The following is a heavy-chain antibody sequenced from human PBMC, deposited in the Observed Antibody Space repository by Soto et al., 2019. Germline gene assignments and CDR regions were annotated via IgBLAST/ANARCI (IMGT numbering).Heavy chain of an antibody. CDR3: ARRAEGCSGGSCYFWFDP. V-gene: IGHV4-39*01. J-gene: IGHJ5*02. Sequence: SETLSLTCTVSGGSISSSSYYWGWIRQPPGKGLEWIGSIYYSGSTYYNPSLKSRVTISVDTSKNQFSLKLSSVTAADTAVYYCARRAEGCSGGSCYFWFDPWGQGTLVTVSS. CDR2: IYYSGST. D-gene: IGHD2-15*01. CDR1: GGSISSSSYY.